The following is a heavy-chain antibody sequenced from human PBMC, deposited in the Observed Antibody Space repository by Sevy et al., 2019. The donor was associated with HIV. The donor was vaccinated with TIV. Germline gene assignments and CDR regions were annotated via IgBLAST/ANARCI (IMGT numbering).Heavy chain of an antibody. V-gene: IGHV3-48*03. D-gene: IGHD3-10*01. Sequence: GGSLRFSCAASGFTFSRYEMNWVRQAPGKGLEWVSYISSIGSTIYYADSVKGRFTISRDNAKNSLYLQMNSLRAEDTAVYYCARVGGLGYYGSGTPWYFDLWGRGTLVTVSS. CDR3: ARVGGLGYYGSGTPWYFDL. CDR1: GFTFSRYE. J-gene: IGHJ2*01. CDR2: ISSIGSTI.